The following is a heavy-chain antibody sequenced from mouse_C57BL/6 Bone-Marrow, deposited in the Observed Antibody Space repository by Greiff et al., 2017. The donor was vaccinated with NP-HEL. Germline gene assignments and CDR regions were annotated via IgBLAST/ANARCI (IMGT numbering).Heavy chain of an antibody. CDR2: FYPGSGSI. Sequence: QVQLQQSGAELVKPGASVKLSCKASGYTFTEYTIHWVKQRSGQGLEWIGWFYPGSGSIKYNENLKDQATLTADKSFSTGYMEISRLTSEDSAVDCCARHEEGTVVAPGFAYWGQGTLVTVSA. V-gene: IGHV1-62-2*01. D-gene: IGHD1-1*01. CDR1: GYTFTEYT. CDR3: ARHEEGTVVAPGFAY. J-gene: IGHJ3*01.